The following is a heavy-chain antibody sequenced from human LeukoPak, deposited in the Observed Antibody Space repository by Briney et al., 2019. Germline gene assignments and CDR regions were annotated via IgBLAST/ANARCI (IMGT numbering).Heavy chain of an antibody. D-gene: IGHD5-18*01. V-gene: IGHV3-7*01. Sequence: GGSLRLSCAASGLTFSTYWMNWVRQAPGKGLEWVANIKEDGSEKYYVDSVKGRFTISRDNAKNSLFLQMNSLRAEDTAIYYCATDQRGYSGGCYYYYMDVWGKGTTVTVSS. CDR1: GLTFSTYW. J-gene: IGHJ6*03. CDR3: ATDQRGYSGGCYYYYMDV. CDR2: IKEDGSEK.